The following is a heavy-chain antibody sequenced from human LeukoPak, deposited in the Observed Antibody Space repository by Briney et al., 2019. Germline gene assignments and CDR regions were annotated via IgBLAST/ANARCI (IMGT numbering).Heavy chain of an antibody. Sequence: QSGGSLRLSCAASGLSFSSFAMSWVRQGPARGLEWVSSIRGNGETFYADSVKGRFTLSSDSSRNTVYFQLNNLRVEDTAIYYCAKEIYAYGSRGFNYWGQGTLVTVSS. V-gene: IGHV3-23*01. CDR1: GLSFSSFA. CDR3: AKEIYAYGSRGFNY. J-gene: IGHJ4*02. CDR2: IRGNGET. D-gene: IGHD3-10*01.